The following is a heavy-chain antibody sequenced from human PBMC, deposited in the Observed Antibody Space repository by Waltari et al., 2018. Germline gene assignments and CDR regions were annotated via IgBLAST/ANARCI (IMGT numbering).Heavy chain of an antibody. CDR2: ISSSSSYI. J-gene: IGHJ4*02. CDR3: ARGAYYDYIGGSYRSGYYFDY. V-gene: IGHV3-21*01. Sequence: EVQLVESGGGLVKPGWSLRLSCAASGFTFSSYSMNWVRQAPGKGLEWVSSISSSSSYIYYADSVKGRFTISRDNAQKSLYQQLNRLRAEDTALYYCARGAYYDYIGGSYRSGYYFDYWGQGTLVTVSS. D-gene: IGHD3-16*02. CDR1: GFTFSSYS.